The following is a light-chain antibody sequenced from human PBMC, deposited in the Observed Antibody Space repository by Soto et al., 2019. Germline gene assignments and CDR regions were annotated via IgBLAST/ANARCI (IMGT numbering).Light chain of an antibody. J-gene: IGLJ2*01. Sequence: QAVVTQPPSASGTPGQRVTISCSGSSSNIGSNTVNWYQQLPGTAPKLLIYRNNHRPSGVPDRFSGSKSGTSASLAISGLQSEDEAEYYCAAWDDSLNGLFGGGTKVTVL. CDR1: SSNIGSNT. CDR3: AAWDDSLNGL. CDR2: RNN. V-gene: IGLV1-44*01.